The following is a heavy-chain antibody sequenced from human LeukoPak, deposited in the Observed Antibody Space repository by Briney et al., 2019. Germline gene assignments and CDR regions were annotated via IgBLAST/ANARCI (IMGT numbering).Heavy chain of an antibody. CDR1: GGTFISYA. Sequence: ASVKVSCKASGGTFISYAISWVRQAPGQGLEWMGGIIPIFGTANYAQKFQGRVTITADESTSTAYMELSSLRSEDTAVYYCASTAPALGYCSGGSCYSGFDYWGQGTLVTVSS. V-gene: IGHV1-69*13. CDR3: ASTAPALGYCSGGSCYSGFDY. J-gene: IGHJ4*02. D-gene: IGHD2-15*01. CDR2: IIPIFGTA.